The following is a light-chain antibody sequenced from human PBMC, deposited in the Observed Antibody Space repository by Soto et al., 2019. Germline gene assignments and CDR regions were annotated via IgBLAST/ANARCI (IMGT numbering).Light chain of an antibody. J-gene: IGKJ4*01. V-gene: IGKV1-13*02. CDR3: QQFNSYPPLT. Sequence: AIQLTQSPSSLSASVGDRVTITCRASQGISSALAWYQQKPGKAPKLLIYDASSLESGVPSRFSGSGSGTDVTLTISSLQTEDFATYYCQQFNSYPPLTFGGGTKVEIK. CDR2: DAS. CDR1: QGISSA.